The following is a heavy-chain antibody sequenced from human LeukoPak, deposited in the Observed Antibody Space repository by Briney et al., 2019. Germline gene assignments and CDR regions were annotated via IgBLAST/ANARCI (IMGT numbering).Heavy chain of an antibody. Sequence: SETLSLTCTVSGGSISSDYWSWIRQPPGKGLEWIGYIYYSGSTNYNPSLKSRVTISVDTSKNQFSLKLSSVTAADTAVDYCARGGWGDWFDPWGQGTLVTVSS. CDR2: IYYSGST. J-gene: IGHJ5*02. CDR3: ARGGWGDWFDP. D-gene: IGHD3-16*01. CDR1: GGSISSDY. V-gene: IGHV4-59*01.